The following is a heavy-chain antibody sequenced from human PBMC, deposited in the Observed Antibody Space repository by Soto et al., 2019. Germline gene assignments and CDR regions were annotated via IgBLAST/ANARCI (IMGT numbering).Heavy chain of an antibody. V-gene: IGHV4-31*03. CDR2: IYYSGST. CDR1: GGSISSGGYY. J-gene: IGHJ3*02. CDR3: ARDKTGSFDI. Sequence: SETLSLTCTVSGGSISSGGYYWSWIRQHPGKGLEWIGYIYYSGSTYYNPSLKSRVTISVDTSKNQFSLKLSSVTAADTAVYYCARDKTGSFDIWGQGTMVTGSS.